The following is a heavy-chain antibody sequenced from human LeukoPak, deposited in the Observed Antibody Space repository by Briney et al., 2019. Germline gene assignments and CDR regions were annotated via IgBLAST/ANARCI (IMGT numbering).Heavy chain of an antibody. CDR3: TTYRNGHQ. Sequence: GGSLRLSCATSGFTFSGFDIHWVRQASGKGLEWVGRIRSKTYNYATAYDASVKGRFTISRDDSEKTAYLQMNSLKIEGTAVYYCTTYRNGHQWGQGALVTVSS. CDR2: IRSKTYNYAT. J-gene: IGHJ4*02. D-gene: IGHD1-26*01. V-gene: IGHV3-73*01. CDR1: GFTFSGFD.